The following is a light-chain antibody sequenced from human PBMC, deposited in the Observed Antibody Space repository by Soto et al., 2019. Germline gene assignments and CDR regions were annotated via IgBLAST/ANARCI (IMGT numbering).Light chain of an antibody. V-gene: IGKV3-15*01. CDR1: QSVSSD. J-gene: IGKJ5*01. CDR3: QQYGNSPIT. CDR2: GAS. Sequence: EIVMTPSPATLSVPPVQRPTLSCKANQSVSSDLAWYQPTPGQSPRLLIHGASTRATGVPAKVSGSGSGTDFTLTISRLEPEDFAVYYCQQYGNSPITCGQGTRREIK.